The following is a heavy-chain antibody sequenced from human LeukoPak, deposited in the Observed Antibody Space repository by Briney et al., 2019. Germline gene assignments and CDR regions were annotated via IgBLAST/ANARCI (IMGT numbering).Heavy chain of an antibody. Sequence: GGSLRLSCAASGITFSNYWMHWVRQAPGKGLVWVSRIKSDGSSTSYADSVKGRFTISRDNAKNTLYLQMNSLRTEDTAVYYCARGPYKYVISANPDYWGQGTLVTVSS. D-gene: IGHD1-1*01. J-gene: IGHJ4*02. V-gene: IGHV3-74*01. CDR1: GITFSNYW. CDR3: ARGPYKYVISANPDY. CDR2: IKSDGSST.